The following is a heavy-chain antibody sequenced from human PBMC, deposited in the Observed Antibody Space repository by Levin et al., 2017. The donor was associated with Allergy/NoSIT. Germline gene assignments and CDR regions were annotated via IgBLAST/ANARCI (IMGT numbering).Heavy chain of an antibody. J-gene: IGHJ5*02. CDR3: ARIGRIAAAGTGWFDP. CDR2: IIPIFGTA. Sequence: ASVKVSCKASGGTFSSYAISWVRQAPGQGLEWMGGIIPIFGTANYAQKFQGRVTITADESTSTAYMELSSLRSEDTAVYYCARIGRIAAAGTGWFDPWGQGTLVTVSS. V-gene: IGHV1-69*13. D-gene: IGHD6-13*01. CDR1: GGTFSSYA.